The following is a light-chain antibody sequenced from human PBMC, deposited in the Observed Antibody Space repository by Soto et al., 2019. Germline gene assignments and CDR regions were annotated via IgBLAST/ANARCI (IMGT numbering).Light chain of an antibody. V-gene: IGLV1-40*01. J-gene: IGLJ2*01. CDR2: GNV. CDR1: SSNIGAGYD. CDR3: QSFDSSRTGSV. Sequence: QSVLTQPPSVSGAPGERVTISCTGNSSNIGAGYDVHWCQQVPGAAPKLLIYGNVIRPSGVPDRFSASKSGTSASLAITGLQPEDEADYYCQSFDSSRTGSVFGGGTKLTVL.